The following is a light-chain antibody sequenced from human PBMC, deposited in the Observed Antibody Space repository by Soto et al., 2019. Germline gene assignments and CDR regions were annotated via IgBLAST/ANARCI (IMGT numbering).Light chain of an antibody. J-gene: IGLJ1*01. V-gene: IGLV2-8*01. CDR1: SSDVGGYNY. Sequence: QSVLTQPPSASGSPGQSVTISCTGTSSDVGGYNYVSWYQQYPGKAPKLMIYEVSKRPSGVPDRFSGSKSGNTASLTVSGLQAEDEADSYCSSFKGTNSFVFGTGTKVTVL. CDR2: EVS. CDR3: SSFKGTNSFV.